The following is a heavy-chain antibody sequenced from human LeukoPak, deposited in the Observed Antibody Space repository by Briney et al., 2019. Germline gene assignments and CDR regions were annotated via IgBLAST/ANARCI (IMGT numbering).Heavy chain of an antibody. CDR2: INPNSGGT. J-gene: IGHJ4*02. CDR3: ARKKGGSHYDY. V-gene: IGHV1-2*02. CDR1: GYTFTGYY. D-gene: IGHD1-26*01. Sequence: GASVKVSCKASGYTFTGYYMHWVRQAPGQGLERMGWINPNSGGTNYAQKFQGRVTMTRDTSISTAYMELSRLRSDDTAVYYCARKKGGSHYDYWGQGTLVAVSS.